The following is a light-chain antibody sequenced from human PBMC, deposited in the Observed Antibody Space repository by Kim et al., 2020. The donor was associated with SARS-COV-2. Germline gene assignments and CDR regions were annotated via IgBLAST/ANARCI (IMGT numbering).Light chain of an antibody. Sequence: FPGERATLSGRAGHNVGISLAWYQQTPGQAPRLLIYDASIRATGPDRCSGSGSGTGFTLTISSLESEDFAVYYCQQRSSWPPALTFGGGTKVDIK. V-gene: IGKV3-11*01. CDR1: HNVGIS. J-gene: IGKJ4*01. CDR3: QQRSSWPPALT. CDR2: DAS.